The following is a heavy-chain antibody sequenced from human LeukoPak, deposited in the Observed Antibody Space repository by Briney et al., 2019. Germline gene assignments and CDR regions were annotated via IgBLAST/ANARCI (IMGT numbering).Heavy chain of an antibody. Sequence: PGGSLRLSCAAYGFTFSSYGMHWVRQAPGKGLEWVAFIQYDGSHKYYADSVKGRFTISRDNSKNTLFLQMNSLRGEDTAVYYCAKAGGIYYPDHFDPWGQGTLVTVSS. V-gene: IGHV3-30*02. CDR3: AKAGGIYYPDHFDP. J-gene: IGHJ5*02. D-gene: IGHD1-26*01. CDR1: GFTFSSYG. CDR2: IQYDGSHK.